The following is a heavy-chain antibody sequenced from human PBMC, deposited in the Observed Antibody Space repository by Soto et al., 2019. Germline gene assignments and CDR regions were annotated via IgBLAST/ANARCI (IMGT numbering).Heavy chain of an antibody. CDR2: IIPILGIA. J-gene: IGHJ4*02. D-gene: IGHD6-13*01. CDR3: ARYKGSSWYPSY. Sequence: QVQLVQSGAEVKKPGSSVKVSCKASGGTFSSYTISWVRQAPGQGLEWMGRIIPILGIANYAQKFQGRVTIXAXXSTSTAYMELSSLRSEDTAVYYCARYKGSSWYPSYWGQGTLVTVSS. CDR1: GGTFSSYT. V-gene: IGHV1-69*02.